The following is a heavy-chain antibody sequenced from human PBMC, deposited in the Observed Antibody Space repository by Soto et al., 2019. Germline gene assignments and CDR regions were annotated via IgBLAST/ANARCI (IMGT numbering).Heavy chain of an antibody. Sequence: QVQLQESGPGLVKPSETLSLTCTVSGGSVSSGSYYWSWIRQPPGKGLEWIGYIYYTGSTNYNPSLKSRVTISVDTSKNQFSLKLRSVTAADTAVYYCAKGTTVVIFFDYWGQGTLVTVSS. V-gene: IGHV4-61*01. CDR3: AKGTTVVIFFDY. CDR1: GGSVSSGSYY. J-gene: IGHJ4*02. D-gene: IGHD4-17*01. CDR2: IYYTGST.